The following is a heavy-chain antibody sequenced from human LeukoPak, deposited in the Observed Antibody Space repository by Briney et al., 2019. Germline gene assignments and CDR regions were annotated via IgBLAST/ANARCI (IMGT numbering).Heavy chain of an antibody. CDR3: ARAIAEAGTDS. Sequence: ASVKVSCKASGYTFTSYGISWVRQAPGQGLEWMGWISAYNGNTNYAQKLQGRVTMTTDTSTSTAYMELRSLRSDDTAMYFCARAIAEAGTDSWGQGTLVTVSS. V-gene: IGHV1-18*01. D-gene: IGHD6-19*01. CDR2: ISAYNGNT. CDR1: GYTFTSYG. J-gene: IGHJ4*02.